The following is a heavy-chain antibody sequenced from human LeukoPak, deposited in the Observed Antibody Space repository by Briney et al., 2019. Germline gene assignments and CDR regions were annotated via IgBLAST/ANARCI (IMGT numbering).Heavy chain of an antibody. CDR1: GFTFSNYA. Sequence: GSLRLSCAASGFTFSNYAMNWVRQAPGKGLEWVSAISGSDGRTYYADSVKGRFNISRDNSKNTLYLQMNSLRAEDTAVYYCAKLPQGYYYMDVWGKGTTVTVSS. CDR3: AKLPQGYYYMDV. V-gene: IGHV3-23*01. CDR2: ISGSDGRT. J-gene: IGHJ6*03.